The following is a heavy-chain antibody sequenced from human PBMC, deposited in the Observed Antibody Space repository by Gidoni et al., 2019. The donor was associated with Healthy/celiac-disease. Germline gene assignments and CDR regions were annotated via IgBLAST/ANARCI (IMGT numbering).Heavy chain of an antibody. CDR1: GGSISRGSYY. Sequence: QVQLQESGPGLVKPSQTLSPTCTVSGGSISRGSYYWSWIRQPAGKGLEWIGRIYTSGSTNYNPSLKSRVTISVDTSKTQFSLKLSSVTAADTAVYYCARDNSWSSGWYGYWFDPWGQGTLVTVSS. J-gene: IGHJ5*02. CDR2: IYTSGST. V-gene: IGHV4-61*02. D-gene: IGHD6-19*01. CDR3: ARDNSWSSGWYGYWFDP.